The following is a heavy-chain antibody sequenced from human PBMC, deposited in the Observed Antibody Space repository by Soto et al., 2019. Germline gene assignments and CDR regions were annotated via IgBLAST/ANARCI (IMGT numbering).Heavy chain of an antibody. CDR3: ARAMRCGGVCDWDYYGMDV. CDR1: GGTFSSYA. CDR2: IIPIFGTA. D-gene: IGHD2-8*02. J-gene: IGHJ6*02. V-gene: IGHV1-69*13. Sequence: SVKVSCKSSGGTFSSYAISWVRQAPGQGLEWMGGIIPIFGTANYAQKFQGRVTITADESTSTAYMELSSLRSEDTAVYYCARAMRCGGVCDWDYYGMDVWGQGTTVTVSS.